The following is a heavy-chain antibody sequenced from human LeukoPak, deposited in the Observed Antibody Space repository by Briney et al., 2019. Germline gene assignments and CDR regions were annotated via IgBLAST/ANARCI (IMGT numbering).Heavy chain of an antibody. CDR2: IYPGDSDT. J-gene: IGHJ4*02. D-gene: IGHD2-21*02. CDR1: EYRFTNYW. CDR3: ARRGFTADFDY. V-gene: IGHV5-51*01. Sequence: GESLRISFQGSEYRFTNYWIGWGRPMPGKGLGWMGIIYPGDSDTKYSPSFQGQVTISVGKSISTAYLQWDSLKASDTAMYYCARRGFTADFDYWGQGTLVTVSS.